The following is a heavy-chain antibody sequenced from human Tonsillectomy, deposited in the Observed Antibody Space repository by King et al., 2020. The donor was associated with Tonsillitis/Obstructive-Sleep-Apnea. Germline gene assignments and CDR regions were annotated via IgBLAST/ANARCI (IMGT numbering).Heavy chain of an antibody. J-gene: IGHJ4*02. CDR2: ISSSGSTI. V-gene: IGHV3-48*03. Sequence: VQLVESGGGLVQPGGSLRLSCAASGFSLSSCEMNWVRQAPGKGLEWVSYISSSGSTIYYADSVKGRFTISRDNAKNSLSLQMNSLRAEDTAVYFCATLPPVCISSYSVYFAYWGQGTLVTVSS. D-gene: IGHD6-6*01. CDR1: GFSLSSCE. CDR3: ATLPPVCISSYSVYFAY.